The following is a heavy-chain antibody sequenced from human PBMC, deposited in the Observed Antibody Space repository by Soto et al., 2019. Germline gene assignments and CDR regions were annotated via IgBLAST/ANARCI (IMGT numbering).Heavy chain of an antibody. D-gene: IGHD1-1*01. J-gene: IGHJ5*02. V-gene: IGHV4-31*03. CDR3: AKNETTRPWLNP. CDR1: GGSITNGFYY. Sequence: QVQLQESGPGLVKPSQTLSLICTVSGGSITNGFYYWSWIRQHPGKGLEWIGNIYYIGTTSYNPSLKCRVTISIDRSRNKFSLTLESVTAADTAVYFCAKNETTRPWLNPWGQGTLVTVSS. CDR2: IYYIGTT.